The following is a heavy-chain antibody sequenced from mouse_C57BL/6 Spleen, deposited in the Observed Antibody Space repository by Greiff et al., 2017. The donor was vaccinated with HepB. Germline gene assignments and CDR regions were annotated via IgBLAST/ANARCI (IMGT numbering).Heavy chain of an antibody. Sequence: QVQLQQPGAELVKPGASVKLSCKASGYTFTSYWMQWVKQRPGQGLEWIGEIDPSDSYTNYNQKFKGKATLTVDTSSSTAYMQLSSLTSEDSAVYYCERCYGYDEAIDYWGQGTSVTVSS. J-gene: IGHJ4*01. D-gene: IGHD2-2*01. V-gene: IGHV1-50*01. CDR1: GYTFTSYW. CDR2: IDPSDSYT. CDR3: ERCYGYDEAIDY.